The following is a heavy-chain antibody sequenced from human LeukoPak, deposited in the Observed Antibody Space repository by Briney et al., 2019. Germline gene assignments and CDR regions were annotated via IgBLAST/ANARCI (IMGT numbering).Heavy chain of an antibody. CDR1: GGSISSHY. J-gene: IGHJ4*02. CDR3: ARHRAESYYGSGRLDY. CDR2: IYYSGST. Sequence: KPPGTLSLTCTVSGGSISSHYWSWIRQPPGKGLEWIGYIYYSGSTNYNPSLKSRVTISVDTSKNQFSLKLSSVTAADTAVYYCARHRAESYYGSGRLDYWGQGTLVTVSS. V-gene: IGHV4-59*11. D-gene: IGHD3-10*01.